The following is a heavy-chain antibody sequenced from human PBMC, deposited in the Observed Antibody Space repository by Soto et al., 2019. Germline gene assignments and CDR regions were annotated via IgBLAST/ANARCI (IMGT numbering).Heavy chain of an antibody. Sequence: GESLKISCKGSGYSFTSYWIGWVRQAPGKGLEWVSYISSSGSTIYYADSVKGRFTISRDNAKNSLYLQMNSLRAEDTAVYYCARDVRYSSSYWGQGTLVTVSS. J-gene: IGHJ4*02. V-gene: IGHV3-48*04. CDR1: GYSFTSYW. CDR3: ARDVRYSSSY. D-gene: IGHD6-13*01. CDR2: ISSSGSTI.